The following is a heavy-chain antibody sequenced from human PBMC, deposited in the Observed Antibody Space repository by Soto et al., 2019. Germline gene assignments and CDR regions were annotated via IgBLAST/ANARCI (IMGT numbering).Heavy chain of an antibody. CDR2: IRPDGTET. D-gene: IGHD4-4*01. Sequence: EVQLVQYGGGLVQPGGSLRLSCVGSGFTFTDCYMNWVRQAPGKGLAWVANIRPDGTETNYVESVRGRFTTSRDNAKNSLFLQMNSLRADDTALYDCAGWGGHDYNYWGQGILVTVSS. CDR1: GFTFTDCY. J-gene: IGHJ4*02. CDR3: AGWGGHDYNY. V-gene: IGHV3-7*03.